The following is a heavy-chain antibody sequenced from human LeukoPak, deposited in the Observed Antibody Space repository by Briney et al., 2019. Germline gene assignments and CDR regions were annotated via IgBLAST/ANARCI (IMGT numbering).Heavy chain of an antibody. V-gene: IGHV4-39*01. CDR1: GGSISSYY. D-gene: IGHD3-10*01. J-gene: IGHJ4*02. Sequence: SETLSLTCTVSGGSISSYYWGWIRQPPGKGLEWIGSIYYSGSTYYNPSLKSRVTIPVDTSKNQFSLKLSSVTAADTAVYYCASGLSLGGSLGYWGQGTLVTVSS. CDR3: ASGLSLGGSLGY. CDR2: IYYSGST.